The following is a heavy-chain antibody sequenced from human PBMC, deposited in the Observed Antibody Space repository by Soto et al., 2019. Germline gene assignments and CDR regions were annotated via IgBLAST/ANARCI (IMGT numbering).Heavy chain of an antibody. V-gene: IGHV4-30-2*01. CDR2: IYHSGST. CDR1: GASISSGAYS. CDR3: ARGGFYAVNWFDP. Sequence: SETLSLTCAVSGASISSGAYSWSWIRQPPGKDLEWIGYIYHSGSTNYNPSLKSRVSISVDRSTNQFSLKVNSVTAADTAVYYCARGGFYAVNWFDPWGRGILVTVSS. J-gene: IGHJ5*02. D-gene: IGHD2-2*01.